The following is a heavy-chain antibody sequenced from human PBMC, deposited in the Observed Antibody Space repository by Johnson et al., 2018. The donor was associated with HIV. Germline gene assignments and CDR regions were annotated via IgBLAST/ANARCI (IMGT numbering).Heavy chain of an antibody. CDR1: GFTFSSYA. J-gene: IGHJ3*02. D-gene: IGHD6-19*01. V-gene: IGHV3-30*14. CDR3: ARDGYSRAWYGKVAFDI. Sequence: QVQLVQSGGGVVQPGRSLRLSCAASGFTFSSYAMHWVRQAPGKGLEWVTVISYDGSNKYYADSVKGRFNISRDNSKNTLYLQMNSLRAGDTAVDYCARDGYSRAWYGKVAFDIWGQGTMVTGSS. CDR2: ISYDGSNK.